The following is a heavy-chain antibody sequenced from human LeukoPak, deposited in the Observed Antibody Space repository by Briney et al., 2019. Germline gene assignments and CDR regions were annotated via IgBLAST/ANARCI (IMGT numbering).Heavy chain of an antibody. J-gene: IGHJ4*02. V-gene: IGHV4-34*01. D-gene: IGHD6-19*01. CDR3: TRAVAGHPD. Sequence: SETLSLTCAVSGVAFSFYYWSWGRQSPTKGLEWIGEINHSGYTNYNPSLKSRVTISIDTSKNQFSLMVTSVTAADTGVYYCTRAVAGHPDWGQGTLVTVAS. CDR1: GVAFSFYY. CDR2: INHSGYT.